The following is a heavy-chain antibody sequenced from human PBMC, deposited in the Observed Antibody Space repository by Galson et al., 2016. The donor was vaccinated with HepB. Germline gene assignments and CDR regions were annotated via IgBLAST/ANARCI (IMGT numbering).Heavy chain of an antibody. Sequence: SLRLSCAASGFTFSSYAMTWVRRAPGKGLEWVSTISGSADSTFYADSVKGRFTISRDNSKNSLYLQMTSLRAEDTALYYCAKGLYGDIDFWGQGNLVTVSS. CDR1: GFTFSSYA. V-gene: IGHV3-23*01. CDR2: ISGSADST. D-gene: IGHD4-17*01. CDR3: AKGLYGDIDF. J-gene: IGHJ4*02.